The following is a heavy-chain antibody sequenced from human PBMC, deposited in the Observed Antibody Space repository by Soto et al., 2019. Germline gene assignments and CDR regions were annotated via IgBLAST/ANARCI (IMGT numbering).Heavy chain of an antibody. CDR2: ISSSGSTI. CDR1: GFTFSSYS. Sequence: PGGSLRLSCAASGFTFSSYSMTWVRQAPGKGLEWVSYISSSGSTIYYADSVKGRFTISRDNAKNSLYLQMNSLRAEDTAVYYCARDNLATVTTYNWFDPWGQGTLVTVSS. J-gene: IGHJ5*02. D-gene: IGHD4-17*01. V-gene: IGHV3-48*04. CDR3: ARDNLATVTTYNWFDP.